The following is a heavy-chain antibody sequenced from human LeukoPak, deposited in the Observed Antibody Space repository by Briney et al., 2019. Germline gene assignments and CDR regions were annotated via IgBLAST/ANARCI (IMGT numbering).Heavy chain of an antibody. CDR2: INQDGSQT. Sequence: GGSLRLSCTASGFVFSDYWMSWVRQAPGKGLEWLANINQDGSQTSHVDSVRGPFTVSRDNAKNSLYLQMNSLRVDDTAVYYCARDSTPRYSGYDWVFWGRGTLVTVSS. J-gene: IGHJ4*02. CDR1: GFVFSDYW. CDR3: ARDSTPRYSGYDWVF. V-gene: IGHV3-7*01. D-gene: IGHD5-12*01.